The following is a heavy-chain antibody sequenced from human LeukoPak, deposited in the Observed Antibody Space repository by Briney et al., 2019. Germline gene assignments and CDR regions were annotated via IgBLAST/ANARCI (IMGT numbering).Heavy chain of an antibody. J-gene: IGHJ5*02. CDR1: GYTFTSYG. D-gene: IGHD3-22*01. Sequence: ASVKVSCKASGYTFTSYGISWVRQAPGQGLEWMGWISAYNGNTNYAQKLQGRVTITTDTSTSTAYMELRSLRSDDTAVYYCAREREYYYDSSGYRPNNWFDPWGQGTLVTVSS. CDR2: ISAYNGNT. CDR3: AREREYYYDSSGYRPNNWFDP. V-gene: IGHV1-18*01.